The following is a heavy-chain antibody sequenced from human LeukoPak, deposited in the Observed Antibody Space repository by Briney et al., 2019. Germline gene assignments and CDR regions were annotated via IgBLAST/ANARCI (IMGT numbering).Heavy chain of an antibody. Sequence: ASVKVSCKASGGTFSSYAISWVRQAPGQGLEWMGRIIPILGIANYAQKFQGRVTITADKSTSTAYMELSSLRSEDTAVYYCASLKSGTTFDYWGQGTLVTVSS. CDR3: ASLKSGTTFDY. J-gene: IGHJ4*02. CDR2: IIPILGIA. CDR1: GGTFSSYA. D-gene: IGHD4-17*01. V-gene: IGHV1-69*04.